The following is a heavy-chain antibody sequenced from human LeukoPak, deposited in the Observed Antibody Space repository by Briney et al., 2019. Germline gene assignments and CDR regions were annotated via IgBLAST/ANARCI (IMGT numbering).Heavy chain of an antibody. CDR2: IWYDGSNK. CDR1: GFTFSSYG. Sequence: GGSLRLSCAASGFTFSSYGMHWVRQAPGKGLEWVAVIWYDGSNKYYADSVKGRFTISRDNSKNTLYLQMNSLRAEDTAVYYCARVETLLWFGELPPDYWGQGTLVTVSS. J-gene: IGHJ4*02. V-gene: IGHV3-33*01. CDR3: ARVETLLWFGELPPDY. D-gene: IGHD3-10*01.